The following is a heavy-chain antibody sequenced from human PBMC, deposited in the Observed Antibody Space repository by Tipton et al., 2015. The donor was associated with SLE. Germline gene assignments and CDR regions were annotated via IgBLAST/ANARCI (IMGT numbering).Heavy chain of an antibody. CDR2: SNPSGST. V-gene: IGHV4-39*02. CDR1: GDSITSSSYY. Sequence: TLSLTCTVSGDSITSSSYYWGWIRQPPGKGLEWIGESNPSGSTNYNPSLKSRVTISVDTSKNQLSLKLTSVTAADTAVYYCARGAKERITLVRVRPYYFDYWGQGSLVTVSS. D-gene: IGHD3-10*01. J-gene: IGHJ4*03. CDR3: ARGAKERITLVRVRPYYFDY.